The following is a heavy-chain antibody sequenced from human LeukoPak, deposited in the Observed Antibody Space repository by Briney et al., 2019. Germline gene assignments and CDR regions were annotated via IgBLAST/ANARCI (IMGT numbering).Heavy chain of an antibody. V-gene: IGHV3-30*04. CDR2: ISYDGSNK. CDR3: ARDCARVSRFGELLTTRVSLDY. J-gene: IGHJ4*02. D-gene: IGHD3-10*01. Sequence: GGSLRLSCAASGFTFSSYAMHWVRQAPGKGLEWVAVISYDGSNKYYADSVKGRFTISRDNSKNTLYLQMNSPRAEDTAVYYCARDCARVSRFGELLTTRVSLDYWGQGTLVTVSS. CDR1: GFTFSSYA.